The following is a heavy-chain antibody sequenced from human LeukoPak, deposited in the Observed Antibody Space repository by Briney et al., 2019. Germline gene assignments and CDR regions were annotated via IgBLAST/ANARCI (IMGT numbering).Heavy chain of an antibody. CDR1: GYTFTSYD. V-gene: IGHV1-8*02. J-gene: IGHJ4*02. CDR2: MNPNSGNT. CDR3: ARATQIRDYSSNY. Sequence: ASVKVSCKASGYTFTSYDINWVRQVTGQGLEWMGWMNPNSGNTGYAQKFQGRVTMTRDTSTSTVYMELSSLRSEDTAVYYCARATQIRDYSSNYWGQGTLVTVSS. D-gene: IGHD4-11*01.